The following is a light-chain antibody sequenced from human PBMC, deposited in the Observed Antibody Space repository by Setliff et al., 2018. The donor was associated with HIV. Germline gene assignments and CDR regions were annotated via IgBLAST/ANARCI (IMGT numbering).Light chain of an antibody. J-gene: IGLJ1*01. CDR1: SSNIGNKY. CDR2: ESN. V-gene: IGLV1-51*02. Sequence: QSVLTQPPSVSAAPGQKVTISCSGSSSNIGNKYVSWYQQLPRTAPKLLIYESNKRPSGIPDRFSGSKSGTSATLGITGLQTGDEADYYCGTWDTSLNIYVFGTGTKVTVL. CDR3: GTWDTSLNIYV.